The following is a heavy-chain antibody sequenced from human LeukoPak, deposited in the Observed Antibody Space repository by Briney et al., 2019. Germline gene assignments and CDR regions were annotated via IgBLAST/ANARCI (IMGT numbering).Heavy chain of an antibody. CDR2: ISSSSSYI. D-gene: IGHD3-3*01. V-gene: IGHV3-21*04. CDR1: GFTVSSNY. J-gene: IGHJ3*02. Sequence: GGSLRLSCAASGFTVSSNYMSWVRQAPGKGLEWVSSISSSSSYIYYADSVKGRFTISRDNAKNSLYLQMNSLRAEDTAVYYCAKGRGFFYAFDIWGQGTMVTVSS. CDR3: AKGRGFFYAFDI.